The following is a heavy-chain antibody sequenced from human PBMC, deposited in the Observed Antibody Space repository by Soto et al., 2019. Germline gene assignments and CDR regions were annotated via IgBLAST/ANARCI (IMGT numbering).Heavy chain of an antibody. Sequence: PSETLSLTCTVSDDSISSGDYYWNWIRQAPGKGLQWIGNIYYSGSTDYSPSLRSRVFISMDTSKNQFSLRLSSVTAADTVVYYCARDGFFGRSGYFDYWGKGILVTVSS. D-gene: IGHD3-3*01. CDR3: ARDGFFGRSGYFDY. CDR1: DDSISSGDYY. V-gene: IGHV4-30-4*01. J-gene: IGHJ4*02. CDR2: IYYSGST.